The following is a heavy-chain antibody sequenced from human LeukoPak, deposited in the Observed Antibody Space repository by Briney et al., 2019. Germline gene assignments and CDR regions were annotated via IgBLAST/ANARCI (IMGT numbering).Heavy chain of an antibody. D-gene: IGHD2-2*01. CDR2: TYYRATWYN. J-gene: IGHJ5*02. CDR1: GDSVSSNSVT. V-gene: IGHV6-1*01. Sequence: SQTLSLTCAISGDSVSSNSVTWNSIRQSTSRGLEWLGRTYYRATWYNEFTVSVRGRITVNPDTSKNHFSLHLNSVTPEDTAVYYCARRLTQYDCFDPWGQGIPVTVSS. CDR3: ARRLTQYDCFDP.